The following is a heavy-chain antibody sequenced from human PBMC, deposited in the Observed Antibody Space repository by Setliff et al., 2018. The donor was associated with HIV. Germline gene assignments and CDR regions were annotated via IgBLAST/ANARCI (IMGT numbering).Heavy chain of an antibody. CDR2: ISSSSSYI. CDR3: ARGLTDRGDAFDI. J-gene: IGHJ3*02. Sequence: PGGSLRLSCAASGFTFSSYSMNWVRQAPVKWLEWVSSISSSSSYIFYADSVKGRFTISRDKSTSTAYMELSSLRSEDTAVYYCARGLTDRGDAFDIWGQGTMVTVSS. D-gene: IGHD7-27*01. V-gene: IGHV3-21*04. CDR1: GFTFSSYS.